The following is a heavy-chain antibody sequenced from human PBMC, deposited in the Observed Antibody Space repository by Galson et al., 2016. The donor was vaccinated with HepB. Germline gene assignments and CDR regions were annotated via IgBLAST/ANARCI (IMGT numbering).Heavy chain of an antibody. Sequence: SLRLSCAASGFDFRSYWMHWVRQGPGKGLVWVSRISYDGTRTNYADSVQGRFTISRDNAKNPLYLQMNSLRPEDTAVYYCTRDFPGSHDASDFWGQGTMVTVSS. V-gene: IGHV3-74*01. CDR3: TRDFPGSHDASDF. CDR1: GFDFRSYW. CDR2: ISYDGTRT. D-gene: IGHD3-10*01. J-gene: IGHJ3*01.